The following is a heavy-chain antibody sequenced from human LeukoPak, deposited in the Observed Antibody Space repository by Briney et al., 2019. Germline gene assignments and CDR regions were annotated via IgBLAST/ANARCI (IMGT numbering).Heavy chain of an antibody. D-gene: IGHD6-13*01. V-gene: IGHV3-30*02. J-gene: IGHJ4*02. CDR2: IRYDGSNK. CDR3: AEDALVEQQLAYFDY. CDR1: GFTFSSYG. Sequence: GGSLRLSCAASGFTFSSYGMHWVRQAPGKGLEWVAFIRYDGSNKYYADSVKGRFTISRDNSKNTLYLQMNSLRAEDTAVYYCAEDALVEQQLAYFDYWGQGTLVTVSS.